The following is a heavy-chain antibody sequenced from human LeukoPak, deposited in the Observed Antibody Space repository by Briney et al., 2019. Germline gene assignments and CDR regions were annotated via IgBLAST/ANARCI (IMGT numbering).Heavy chain of an antibody. Sequence: ASVKVSCKASGYTFTSYAMHWVRQAPGQRLEGMGWINAGNGNTKYSQKFQGRVTITADESTSTAYMELSSLRSEDTAVYYCARGWDYGGNPYWGQGTLVTVSS. CDR2: INAGNGNT. V-gene: IGHV1-3*01. CDR3: ARGWDYGGNPY. CDR1: GYTFTSYA. J-gene: IGHJ4*02. D-gene: IGHD4-23*01.